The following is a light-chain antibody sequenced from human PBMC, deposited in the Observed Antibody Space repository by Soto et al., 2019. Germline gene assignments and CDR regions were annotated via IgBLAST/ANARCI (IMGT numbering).Light chain of an antibody. Sequence: QSVLTQPPSASVTPGQRVPISCSGSSSNIGTNTVNWYQQLPGTAPKLLIYSNDQRPSGVPDRFSGSKSGTSASLAISGLQSEDEADYYCSSYVGAKNVVFGGGTKLTVL. CDR1: SSNIGTNT. J-gene: IGLJ2*01. CDR2: SND. V-gene: IGLV1-44*01. CDR3: SSYVGAKNVV.